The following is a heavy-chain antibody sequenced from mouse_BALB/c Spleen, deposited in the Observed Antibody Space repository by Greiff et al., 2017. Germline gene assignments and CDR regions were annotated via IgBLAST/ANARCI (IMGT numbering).Heavy chain of an antibody. CDR2: ISSGSSTI. Sequence: DVQLVESGGGLVQPGGSRKLSCAASGFTFSSFGMHWVRQAPEKGLEWVAYISSGSSTIYYADTVKGRFTISRDNPKNTLFLQMTSLRSEDTAMYYCARKLRLHYYAMDYWGQGTSVTVSS. CDR1: GFTFSSFG. D-gene: IGHD1-2*01. CDR3: ARKLRLHYYAMDY. V-gene: IGHV5-17*02. J-gene: IGHJ4*01.